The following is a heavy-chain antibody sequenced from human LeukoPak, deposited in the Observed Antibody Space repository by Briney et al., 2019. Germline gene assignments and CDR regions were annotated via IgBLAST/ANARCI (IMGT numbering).Heavy chain of an antibody. CDR2: MSSSGSTI. CDR3: AKAQQLWSTQYGMDV. V-gene: IGHV3-11*04. CDR1: GFTFSDYY. D-gene: IGHD5-18*01. Sequence: PGGSLRLSCAASGFTFSDYYMSWIRQAPGKGLEWVSYMSSSGSTIYYADSVKGRFTISRDNAKNSLYLQMNSLRAEDTAVYYCAKAQQLWSTQYGMDVWGQGTTVTVSS. J-gene: IGHJ6*02.